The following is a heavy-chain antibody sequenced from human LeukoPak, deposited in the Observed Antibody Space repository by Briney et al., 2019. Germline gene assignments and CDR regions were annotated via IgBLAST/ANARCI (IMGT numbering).Heavy chain of an antibody. Sequence: ASVKVSCKASGYTFTSYYMHWVRQAPGQGLEWMGIINPSGGSTSYAQKFQDRVTMTRDTSTSTVYMELSSLRSEDTAVYYCARDLSNYVFDYWGQGTLVTVSS. J-gene: IGHJ4*02. CDR2: INPSGGST. V-gene: IGHV1-46*01. CDR3: ARDLSNYVFDY. CDR1: GYTFTSYY. D-gene: IGHD4-11*01.